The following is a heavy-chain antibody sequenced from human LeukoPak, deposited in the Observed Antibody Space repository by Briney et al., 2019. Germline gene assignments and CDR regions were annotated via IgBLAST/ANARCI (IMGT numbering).Heavy chain of an antibody. CDR1: GFIVINKY. V-gene: IGHV3-53*01. CDR3: ARGLFLSGYLDAFDI. CDR2: IYNDGRT. J-gene: IGHJ3*02. Sequence: GGSLRLSCAASGFIVINKYMTWVRQAPGKGLEWVSLIYNDGRTYYADSVKGRCTISRDNSKNTLYLQMNSLRVEDTAVYYCARGLFLSGYLDAFDIWGQGTVVTVSS. D-gene: IGHD3-22*01.